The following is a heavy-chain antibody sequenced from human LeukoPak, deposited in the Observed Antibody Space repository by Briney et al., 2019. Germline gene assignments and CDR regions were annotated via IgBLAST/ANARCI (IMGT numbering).Heavy chain of an antibody. Sequence: SVKVSCKASGGSFSSYAISWVRQAPGQGLEWMGGIIPIFGTANYAQKFQGRVTITADESTSTAYMELSSLRSEDTAVYYCARAGGIVIVPAGANCFYYGMDVWGKGTTVTVSS. V-gene: IGHV1-69*13. CDR1: GGSFSSYA. CDR2: IIPIFGTA. CDR3: ARAGGIVIVPAGANCFYYGMDV. J-gene: IGHJ6*04. D-gene: IGHD2-2*01.